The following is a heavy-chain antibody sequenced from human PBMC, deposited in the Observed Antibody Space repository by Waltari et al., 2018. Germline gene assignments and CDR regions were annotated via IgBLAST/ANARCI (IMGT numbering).Heavy chain of an antibody. CDR2: INHSGST. D-gene: IGHD1-26*01. V-gene: IGHV4-34*01. J-gene: IGHJ6*03. CDR3: ARGRGGSPRAYYYYMDV. CDR1: GGSLSGYY. Sequence: QVQLQQWGAGLLKPSETLSLTCAVYGGSLSGYYWSCIRQPPGKGLEWIGEINHSGSTNYNPSLKSRVTISVDTSKNQFSLKLSSVTAADTAVYYCARGRGGSPRAYYYYMDVWGKGTTVTISS.